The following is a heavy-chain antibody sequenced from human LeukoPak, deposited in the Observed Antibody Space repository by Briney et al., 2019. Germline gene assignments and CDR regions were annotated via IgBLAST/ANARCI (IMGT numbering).Heavy chain of an antibody. J-gene: IGHJ2*01. CDR3: ARITASRGYWYFDL. CDR2: IYYSGST. CDR1: GGSISSYY. Sequence: SETLSLTCTVSGGSISSYYWSWIRQPPGKGLEWIGYIYYSGSTNYNPSLKSRVTISVDTSKNQFSLKLSSVTAADTAVYYCARITASRGYWYFDLWGRGTLVTVSS. V-gene: IGHV4-59*01. D-gene: IGHD6-25*01.